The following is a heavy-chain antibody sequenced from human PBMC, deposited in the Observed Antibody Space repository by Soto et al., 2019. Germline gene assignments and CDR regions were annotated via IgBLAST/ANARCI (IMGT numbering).Heavy chain of an antibody. Sequence: ASVKVSCKASGYTFTSYGISWVRQAPGQGLEWMGWISAYNGNTNYAQKLQGRVTMTTDTSTSTAYMELRSLRSDDTAVYYCARDSISILVVTAIRAEHFQHWGQGTLVTVYS. CDR3: ARDSISILVVTAIRAEHFQH. V-gene: IGHV1-18*04. CDR1: GYTFTSYG. CDR2: ISAYNGNT. J-gene: IGHJ1*01. D-gene: IGHD2-21*02.